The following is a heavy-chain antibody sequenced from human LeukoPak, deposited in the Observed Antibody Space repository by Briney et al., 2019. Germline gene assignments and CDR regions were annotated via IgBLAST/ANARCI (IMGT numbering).Heavy chain of an antibody. D-gene: IGHD2-2*01. CDR3: ARNLAFPGSCTSCYDWFDP. V-gene: IGHV1-69*13. Sequence: SVKVSCKASGGTFSSYAISWVRQAPGQGLEWMGGIIPIFGTANYAQKFQGRVTITADESTSTAYMELSSLRSEDTAVYYCARNLAFPGSCTSCYDWFDPWGQGTLVTVFS. J-gene: IGHJ5*02. CDR1: GGTFSSYA. CDR2: IIPIFGTA.